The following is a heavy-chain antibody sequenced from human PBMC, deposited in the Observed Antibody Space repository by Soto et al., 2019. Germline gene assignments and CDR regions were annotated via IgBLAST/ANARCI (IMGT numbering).Heavy chain of an antibody. D-gene: IGHD1-26*01. V-gene: IGHV4-39*01. CDR2: IYYSGST. J-gene: IGHJ4*02. CDR1: GGSISSSSYY. Sequence: SETLSLTCTVSGGSISSSSYYWGWIRQPPGKGLEWIGSIYYSGSTYYNPSLKSRVTISVDTSKNQFSLKLSSVTAADSAVYYCARRGGVGATTYDYWGQGTLVTVSS. CDR3: ARRGGVGATTYDY.